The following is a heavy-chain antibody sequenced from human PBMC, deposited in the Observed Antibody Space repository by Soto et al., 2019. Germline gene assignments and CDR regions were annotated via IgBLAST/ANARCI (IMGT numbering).Heavy chain of an antibody. D-gene: IGHD2-2*01. Sequence: PGGSLRLSCAASGFTFSSYAMHWVRQAPGKGLEYVSAISSNGGSTYYANSVKGRFTISRDNSKNTLYLQMGSLRAEDMAVYYCARGGGYCSSTSCYERSYYYYYYMDVWGKGTTVTVSS. V-gene: IGHV3-64*01. CDR3: ARGGGYCSSTSCYERSYYYYYYMDV. CDR2: ISSNGGST. CDR1: GFTFSSYA. J-gene: IGHJ6*03.